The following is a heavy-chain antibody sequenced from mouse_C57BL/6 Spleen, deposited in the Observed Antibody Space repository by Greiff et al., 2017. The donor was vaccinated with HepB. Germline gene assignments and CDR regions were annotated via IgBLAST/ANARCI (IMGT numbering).Heavy chain of an antibody. CDR1: GFTFTDYY. V-gene: IGHV7-3*01. D-gene: IGHD1-1*01. J-gene: IGHJ2*01. CDR2: IRNKANGYTT. CDR3: ARWGYYGSPDY. Sequence: EVMLVESGGGLVQPGGSLSLSCAASGFTFTDYYMSWVRQPPGKALEWLGFIRNKANGYTTEYSASVKGRFTISRDNSQSILYLQMNALRAEDSATYYCARWGYYGSPDYWGQGTTLTVSS.